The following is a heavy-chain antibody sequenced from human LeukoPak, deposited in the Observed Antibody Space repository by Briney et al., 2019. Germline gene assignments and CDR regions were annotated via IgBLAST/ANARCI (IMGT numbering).Heavy chain of an antibody. Sequence: GGSLRLSCAASGFTFSSYAMSWVRQAPGKGLEWVSGVSGSGSSTYYADSVKGRFTISRDNSKNTLYLQMNSLRAEDTAVYYCAKSAYCGGDCYSFDYWGQGTLVTVSS. CDR3: AKSAYCGGDCYSFDY. CDR2: VSGSGSST. D-gene: IGHD2-21*02. J-gene: IGHJ4*02. CDR1: GFTFSSYA. V-gene: IGHV3-23*01.